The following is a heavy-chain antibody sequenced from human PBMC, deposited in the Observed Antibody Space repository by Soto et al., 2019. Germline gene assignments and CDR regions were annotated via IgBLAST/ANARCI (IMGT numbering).Heavy chain of an antibody. CDR1: GYTFSSYR. Sequence: QIQMVQSGAEVKQPGASVKISCNTSGYTFSSYRINWVRQAPGQGLEWMAWISTYSGNTHYSERVQGRVTVTLAESARTAFMEMRGLTSDDTAVYFCARDNGYFDVWGQGTLVTVSS. V-gene: IGHV1-18*04. CDR2: ISTYSGNT. J-gene: IGHJ4*02. CDR3: ARDNGYFDV. D-gene: IGHD2-8*01.